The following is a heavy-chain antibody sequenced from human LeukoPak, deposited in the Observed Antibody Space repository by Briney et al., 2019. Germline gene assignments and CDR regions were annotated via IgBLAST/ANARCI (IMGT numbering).Heavy chain of an antibody. CDR3: ASQRWLFDRYYGMDV. J-gene: IGHJ6*02. CDR2: IYYSGST. CDR1: GGSISSGGYY. Sequence: PSETLSLTCTVSGGSISSGGYYWSWIRQHPGKGLEWIGYIYYSGSTYYNPSLKSRVTISVDTSKNQFSLKLSSVTAADTAVYYCASQRWLFDRYYGMDVWGQGTTVTVSS. D-gene: IGHD3-22*01. V-gene: IGHV4-31*03.